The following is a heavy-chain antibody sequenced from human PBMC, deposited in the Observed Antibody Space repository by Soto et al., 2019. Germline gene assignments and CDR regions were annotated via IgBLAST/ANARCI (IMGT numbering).Heavy chain of an antibody. CDR3: ARGHLAVVPVASWFYYMDV. J-gene: IGHJ6*03. Sequence: VASVKVSCKASGYTFTNYAVHWVRQAPGQRLEWMGWINAGNGNTRFSQNLQGRVTITRDTSARTVYVELSSLRSEDTAVYYCARGHLAVVPVASWFYYMDVWGKGTTVTAP. D-gene: IGHD2-2*01. V-gene: IGHV1-3*01. CDR1: GYTFTNYA. CDR2: INAGNGNT.